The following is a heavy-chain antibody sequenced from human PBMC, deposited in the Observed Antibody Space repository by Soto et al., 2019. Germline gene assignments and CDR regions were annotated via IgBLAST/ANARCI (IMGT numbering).Heavy chain of an antibody. J-gene: IGHJ6*02. V-gene: IGHV3-13*05. CDR1: GFSFRDYD. D-gene: IGHD1-26*01. CDR2: LGAARDP. Sequence: EVQLVESGGGSVQPGESLRLSCAASGFSFRDYDMHWVRQRKGKGLEWVSALGAARDPYYVGSVKGRFSVSRDNAQNSFFLQRNNLRVDDTAVYFCARAYLGRLPRRADYYYAMDVWGRGTTVTVSS. CDR3: ARAYLGRLPRRADYYYAMDV.